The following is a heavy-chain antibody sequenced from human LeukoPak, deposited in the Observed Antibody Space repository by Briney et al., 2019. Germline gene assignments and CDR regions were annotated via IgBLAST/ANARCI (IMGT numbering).Heavy chain of an antibody. CDR2: INHSGST. Sequence: SETLSLTCAVYGGSFSGYYWSWIRQPPGKGLEWSGEINHSGSTNYNPSLKSRVTISVDTSKNQFSLKLGSVTAADTAVYYCARGRGYNSFDYWGQGTLVTVSS. CDR1: GGSFSGYY. D-gene: IGHD5-24*01. V-gene: IGHV4-34*01. CDR3: ARGRGYNSFDY. J-gene: IGHJ4*02.